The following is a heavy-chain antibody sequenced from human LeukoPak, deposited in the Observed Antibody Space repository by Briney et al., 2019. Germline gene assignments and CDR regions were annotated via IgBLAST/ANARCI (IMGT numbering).Heavy chain of an antibody. Sequence: GGSLRLSCAASGFTFSTCAVHWVRQAPGKGLEWVAVISYDGSNKYYADSVKGRFTISRDNSKNTLYLQMNSLRAEDTAVYYCAREYCSSTSCSPAGYWGQGTLVTVSS. D-gene: IGHD2-2*01. CDR3: AREYCSSTSCSPAGY. J-gene: IGHJ4*02. CDR2: ISYDGSNK. CDR1: GFTFSTCA. V-gene: IGHV3-30-3*01.